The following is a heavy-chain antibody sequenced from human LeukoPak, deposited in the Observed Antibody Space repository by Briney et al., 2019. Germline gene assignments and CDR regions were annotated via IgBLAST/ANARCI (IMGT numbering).Heavy chain of an antibody. CDR2: IYYSGST. CDR1: GGSISSSSYY. Sequence: SETLSLTCTVSGGSISSSSYYWGWIRQPPGKGLEWIGSIYYSGSTYYNPSLKSRVTISVDTSKNQFSLKLSSVTAADTAVYYCAGPWVAATFSGAFDIWGQGTMVTVSS. D-gene: IGHD2-15*01. V-gene: IGHV4-39*01. CDR3: AGPWVAATFSGAFDI. J-gene: IGHJ3*02.